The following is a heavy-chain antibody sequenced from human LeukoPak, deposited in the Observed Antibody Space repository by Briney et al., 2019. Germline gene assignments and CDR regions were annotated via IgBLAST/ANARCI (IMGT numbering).Heavy chain of an antibody. J-gene: IGHJ6*03. Sequence: GESLKISCKGSGYSFTSYWIGWVRQMPGKGLEWMGIMYPGDSDTRYSPSFQGQVTISADKSISTAYLQWSSLKASDTAMYYCARAPYSTYYYYYYMDVWGKGTTVTVSS. D-gene: IGHD4-11*01. CDR3: ARAPYSTYYYYYYMDV. CDR1: GYSFTSYW. V-gene: IGHV5-51*01. CDR2: MYPGDSDT.